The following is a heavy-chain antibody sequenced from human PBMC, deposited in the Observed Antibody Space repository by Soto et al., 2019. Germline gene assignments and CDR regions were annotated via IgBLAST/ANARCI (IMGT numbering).Heavy chain of an antibody. J-gene: IGHJ4*02. CDR1: GFSISNAW. D-gene: IGHD1-26*01. CDR3: ITYTHGSSTD. CDR2: IKRKTDGGTT. Sequence: EVQLVESGGGLVKPGGSLRLSCAASGFSISNAWMTWVRQAPGKGLEWVVRIKRKTDGGTTEYAEPVNGRLTISRDDSKNTLYLQMNSLHTEVTDVYYFITYTHGSSTDWGQGTLVTVSS. V-gene: IGHV3-15*01.